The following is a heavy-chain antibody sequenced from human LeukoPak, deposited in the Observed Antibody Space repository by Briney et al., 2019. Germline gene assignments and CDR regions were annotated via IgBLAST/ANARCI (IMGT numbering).Heavy chain of an antibody. D-gene: IGHD1-26*01. CDR3: GKNRYSGSLSPFDI. CDR2: ISGGGGNT. Sequence: GGSLRLSCAASKFAFSSCAMSWVRQAPGKGLEWVSAISGGGGNTYYADSVKGRFTISRDNSKNTLYLQMNSLRAEDTAVYYCGKNRYSGSLSPFDIWGQGTMVTVSS. V-gene: IGHV3-23*01. J-gene: IGHJ3*02. CDR1: KFAFSSCA.